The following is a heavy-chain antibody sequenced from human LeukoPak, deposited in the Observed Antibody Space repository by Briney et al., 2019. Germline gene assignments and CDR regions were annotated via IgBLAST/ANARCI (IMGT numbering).Heavy chain of an antibody. CDR2: INHSGST. CDR1: GGSFSDYY. V-gene: IGHV4-34*01. J-gene: IGHJ4*02. Sequence: PSETLSLTCAVYGGSFSDYYWSWIRQPPGKGLEWIGEINHSGSTNYNPSLKSRVTISVDPSKNQFSLNLSSVTAADTAVYYCASVYDSSGPLIDYWGQGTLVTVSS. D-gene: IGHD3-22*01. CDR3: ASVYDSSGPLIDY.